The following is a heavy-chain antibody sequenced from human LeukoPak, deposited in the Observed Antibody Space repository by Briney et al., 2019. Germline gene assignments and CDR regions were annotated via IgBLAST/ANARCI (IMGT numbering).Heavy chain of an antibody. D-gene: IGHD5-18*01. Sequence: ASVTVSCKASGYTFTSYGISWVRQAPGQGLEWMGWISAYNGNTNYAQKFQGRVTITADESTSTAYMELSSLRSEDTAVYYCAIARDWDTAMDTTNFYYYYGMDVWGQGTTVTVSS. V-gene: IGHV1-18*01. J-gene: IGHJ6*02. CDR1: GYTFTSYG. CDR2: ISAYNGNT. CDR3: AIARDWDTAMDTTNFYYYYGMDV.